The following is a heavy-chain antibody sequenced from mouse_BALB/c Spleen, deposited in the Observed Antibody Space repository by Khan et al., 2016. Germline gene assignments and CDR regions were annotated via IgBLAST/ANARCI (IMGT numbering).Heavy chain of an antibody. J-gene: IGHJ1*01. CDR2: IRYSGST. D-gene: IGHD1-2*01. CDR1: GYSITSDYA. CDR3: TRSPTATRYFDV. Sequence: QLQESGPGLVKPSQSLSLTCTVTGYSITSDYAWNWIRQFLGNKLEWMGYIRYSGSTTYNPSLKSRISITRDTSKNQFFLQLYSVTTEDTATYYCTRSPTATRYFDVWGAGTTVTVSS. V-gene: IGHV3-2*02.